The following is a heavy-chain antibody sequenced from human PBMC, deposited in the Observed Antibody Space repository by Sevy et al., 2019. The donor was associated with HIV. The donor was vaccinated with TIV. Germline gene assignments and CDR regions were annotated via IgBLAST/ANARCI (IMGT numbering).Heavy chain of an antibody. CDR1: GFTFSGYA. CDR3: ARHDDYDAIGGTGTFDY. D-gene: IGHD3-22*01. CDR2: VSNRGDDT. V-gene: IGHV3-23*01. Sequence: GGSLRLSCSASGFTFSGYAMSWVRQAPGKGQEWVSTVSNRGDDTYYADSVKGRFTISRDNSKDTLYLHLNSLRGDDTAVYFCARHDDYDAIGGTGTFDYWGQGTLVTVSS. J-gene: IGHJ4*02.